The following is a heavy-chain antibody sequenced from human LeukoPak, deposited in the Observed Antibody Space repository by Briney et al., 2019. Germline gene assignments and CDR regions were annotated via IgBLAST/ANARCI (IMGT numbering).Heavy chain of an antibody. CDR2: THYSGSA. Sequence: SETLSPTCTVSGGSISSGNYYWTWFRQHPGKGLEWIGYTHYSGSAYYNPSLRSRVTISVDTSKSQFSLKLSSVTAADTAVYYCARAILTASGFVWHFDLWGRGTLVTVSS. CDR3: ARAILTASGFVWHFDL. V-gene: IGHV4-31*03. D-gene: IGHD3-3*01. J-gene: IGHJ2*01. CDR1: GGSISSGNYY.